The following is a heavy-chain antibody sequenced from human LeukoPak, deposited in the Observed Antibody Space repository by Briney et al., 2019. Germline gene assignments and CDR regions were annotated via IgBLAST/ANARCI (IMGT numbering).Heavy chain of an antibody. J-gene: IGHJ5*02. CDR2: ISYEGSNK. D-gene: IGHD1-26*01. CDR3: AKSAEVQSGSYYGSWFDP. Sequence: PGRSLRLSCAASGFTSSSYGMHWVRQAPGKGLEWVAVISYEGSNKYYADSVKGRFTISRDNSKNTLYLQMNSLRAEDTAVYYCAKSAEVQSGSYYGSWFDPWGQGTLVTVSS. CDR1: GFTSSSYG. V-gene: IGHV3-30*18.